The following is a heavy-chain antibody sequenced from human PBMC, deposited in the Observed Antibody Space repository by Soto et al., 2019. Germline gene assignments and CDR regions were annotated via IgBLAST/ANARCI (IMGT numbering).Heavy chain of an antibody. Sequence: GGSLRLSCAASGFTFSSYWMSWVRQAPGKGLEWVANIKQDGSEKYYVDSVKGRFTISRDNAKNSLYLQMNSLRAEDTAVYYCARARGGVYYYYGMDVWGQGTTVTVSS. CDR1: GFTFSSYW. D-gene: IGHD3-16*01. V-gene: IGHV3-7*05. CDR3: ARARGGVYYYYGMDV. CDR2: IKQDGSEK. J-gene: IGHJ6*02.